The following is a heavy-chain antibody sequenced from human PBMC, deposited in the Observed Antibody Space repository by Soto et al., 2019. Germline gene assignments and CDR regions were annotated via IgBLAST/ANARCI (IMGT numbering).Heavy chain of an antibody. CDR3: AKDPVVGYSYGRSGMDV. V-gene: IGHV3-30*18. Sequence: QVQLVESGGGVVQPGRSLRLSCAASGFTFSSYGMHWVRQAPGKGLEWVAVISYDGSNKYYADSVKGRFTISRDNSKNTLYLQMNSLRAEDTAVYYCAKDPVVGYSYGRSGMDVWGQGTTVTVSS. CDR1: GFTFSSYG. J-gene: IGHJ6*02. CDR2: ISYDGSNK. D-gene: IGHD5-18*01.